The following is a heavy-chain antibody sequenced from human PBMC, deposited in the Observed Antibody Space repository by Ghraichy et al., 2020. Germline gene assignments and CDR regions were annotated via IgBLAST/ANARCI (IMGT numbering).Heavy chain of an antibody. CDR2: IKQDGSET. J-gene: IGHJ4*01. CDR1: GFTITSYW. D-gene: IGHD2-8*01. CDR3: VYEYRPAY. Sequence: GGSLRLSCAASGFTITSYWMSWVRQAPGKGLEWVANIKQDGSETYYVESVKGRFTISRDNAKNSVFLQMNSLRAEDTAVYFCVYEYRPAYWGRGTLVTVSS. V-gene: IGHV3-7*01.